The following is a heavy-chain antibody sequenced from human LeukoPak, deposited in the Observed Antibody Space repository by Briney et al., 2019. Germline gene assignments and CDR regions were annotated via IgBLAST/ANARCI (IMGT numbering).Heavy chain of an antibody. J-gene: IGHJ4*02. D-gene: IGHD1-26*01. CDR2: IYTSGST. Sequence: PSQTLSLTCTVSGGSISSGSYYWSWIRQPAGKGLEWIGRIYTSGSTNYNPSLKSGVTISVDTSKNQFSLKLSSVTAADTAVYYCARDLYSGSYFYYFDYWGQGGLVSVSS. CDR3: ARDLYSGSYFYYFDY. V-gene: IGHV4-61*02. CDR1: GGSISSGSYY.